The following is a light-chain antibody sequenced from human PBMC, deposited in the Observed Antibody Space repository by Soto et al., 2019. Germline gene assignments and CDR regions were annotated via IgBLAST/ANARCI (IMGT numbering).Light chain of an antibody. V-gene: IGKV2-28*01. CDR1: HSLLQSNGYNY. CDR2: LGS. Sequence: DIVMTQSPLSLPVTPGKPSSISCRSSHSLLQSNGYNYLDWYLQKPGQSTQPLIDLGSNRASGAPDRLSGSGSGKDFTLKISRVEAEAVGVYYCMQALQTPLPITFGHGTRLEIK. J-gene: IGKJ5*01. CDR3: MQALQTPLPIT.